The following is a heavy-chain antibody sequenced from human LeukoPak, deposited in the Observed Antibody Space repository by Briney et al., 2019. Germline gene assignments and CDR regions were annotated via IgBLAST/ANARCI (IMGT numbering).Heavy chain of an antibody. D-gene: IGHD2/OR15-2a*01. CDR2: IRYDGSNK. V-gene: IGHV3-30*02. CDR1: GFTFSSYG. J-gene: IGHJ3*02. CDR3: ARGPHNIDAFDI. Sequence: GGSLRLSCAASGFTFSSYGMHWVRQAPGKGLEWVAFIRYDGSNKYYADSVKGRFTISRDNSKNTLYLQMNSLRAEDTAVYYCARGPHNIDAFDIWGQGTMVTVSS.